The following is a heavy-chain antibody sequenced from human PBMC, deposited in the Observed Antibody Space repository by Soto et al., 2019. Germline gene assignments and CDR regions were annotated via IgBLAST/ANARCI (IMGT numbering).Heavy chain of an antibody. D-gene: IGHD2-2*01. CDR2: IKSITDGGTT. V-gene: IGHV3-15*01. CDR3: TTDSADIVVVPATFGMDV. CDR1: GITFSNAW. J-gene: IGHJ6*02. Sequence: WGSLRLSCAASGITFSNAWMTWVRQAPGKGLEWVGRIKSITDGGTTDYAAPVKGRFTISRDDSKDALYLQMSNLRTEDTAVYHCTTDSADIVVVPATFGMDVWGQGTTVTVS.